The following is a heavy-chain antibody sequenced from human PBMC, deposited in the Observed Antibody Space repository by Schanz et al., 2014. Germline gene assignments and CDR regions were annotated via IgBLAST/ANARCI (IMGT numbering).Heavy chain of an antibody. D-gene: IGHD6-25*01. Sequence: EVQLLESGGGLVQPGGSLRLSCAASGFTFSAYAMTWVRQIPGKGLEWVSAISASGGTTYYADSVKGRFTISRDNSKNTLYLQMNSLRAEDTAVYYCAKVRYSSGWRGDYFDEWGQGTLVTVVS. CDR1: GFTFSAYA. J-gene: IGHJ4*02. CDR2: ISASGGTT. CDR3: AKVRYSSGWRGDYFDE. V-gene: IGHV3-23*01.